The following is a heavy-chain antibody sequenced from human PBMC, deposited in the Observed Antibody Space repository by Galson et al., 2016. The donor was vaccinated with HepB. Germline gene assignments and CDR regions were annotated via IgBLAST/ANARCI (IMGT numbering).Heavy chain of an antibody. Sequence: SLRLSCAASGFTFSAYPMHWVRQAPGKGLVWIARIFPDGSRTLYADSVKGRFTISRDNAKNTLFLQMNSLRADDTAVYYCGRGSKYGFDMWGQGTMVTVSS. J-gene: IGHJ3*02. V-gene: IGHV3-74*01. CDR1: GFTFSAYP. CDR2: IFPDGSRT. CDR3: GRGSKYGFDM.